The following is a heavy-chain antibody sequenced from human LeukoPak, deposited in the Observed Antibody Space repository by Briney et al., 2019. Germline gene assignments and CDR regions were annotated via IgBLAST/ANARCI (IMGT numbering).Heavy chain of an antibody. V-gene: IGHV3-23*01. CDR2: ISGSGGST. J-gene: IGHJ3*02. CDR1: GFIFSSSW. Sequence: GGSLRLSCAASGFIFSSSWMSWVRQAPGKGLEWVSAISGSGGSTYYADSVKGRFTISRDNSKNTLYLQMNSLRAEDTAVYYCAKVGSGSYFFDATPNDAFDIWGQGTMVTVSS. D-gene: IGHD1-26*01. CDR3: AKVGSGSYFFDATPNDAFDI.